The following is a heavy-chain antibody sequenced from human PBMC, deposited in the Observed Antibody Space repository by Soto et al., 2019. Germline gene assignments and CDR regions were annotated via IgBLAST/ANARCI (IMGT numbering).Heavy chain of an antibody. J-gene: IGHJ4*02. CDR1: GFTFSSYG. V-gene: IGHV3-30*18. CDR3: AKDQASGQGSFDS. Sequence: PGGSLRLSCAASGFTFSSYGMHWVRQAPGKGLEWVALISYDGSNKYYADSVKGRFTISRDNSKNTLYLQMNSLRADDTAVYYCAKDQASGQGSFDSWGQGTLVT. CDR2: ISYDGSNK.